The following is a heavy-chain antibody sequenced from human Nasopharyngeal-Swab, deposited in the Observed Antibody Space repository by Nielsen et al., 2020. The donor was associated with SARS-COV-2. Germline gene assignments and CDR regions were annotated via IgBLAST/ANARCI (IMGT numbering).Heavy chain of an antibody. Sequence: GESLKISCAASGFTFSSYRMSWVRQAPGKGLEWVANIKQDGSEKYYVDSVKGRFTISRDNAKNSLYLQMNSLRAEDTAVYYCARAGLSSWHFDYWGQGTLVTVSS. V-gene: IGHV3-7*01. CDR1: GFTFSSYR. D-gene: IGHD6-13*01. CDR3: ARAGLSSWHFDY. J-gene: IGHJ4*02. CDR2: IKQDGSEK.